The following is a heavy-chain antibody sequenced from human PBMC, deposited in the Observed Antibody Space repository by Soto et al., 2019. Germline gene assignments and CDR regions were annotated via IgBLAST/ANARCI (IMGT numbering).Heavy chain of an antibody. D-gene: IGHD3-3*01. CDR1: GFTFSSYA. J-gene: IGHJ4*02. CDR2: ISGSGGST. CDR3: AKGNYDFWSGYYS. Sequence: GGSLRLSYAASGFTFSSYAMSWVRQAPGKGLEWVSAISGSGGSTYYADSVKGRFTISRDNSKNTLYLQMNSLRAEDTAVYYCAKGNYDFWSGYYSWGQGTLVTVSS. V-gene: IGHV3-23*01.